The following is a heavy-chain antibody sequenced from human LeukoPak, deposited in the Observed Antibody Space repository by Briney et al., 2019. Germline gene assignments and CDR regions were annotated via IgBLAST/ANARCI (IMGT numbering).Heavy chain of an antibody. CDR1: GGSISSSSYY. J-gene: IGHJ6*03. V-gene: IGHV4-61*05. D-gene: IGHD4-17*01. CDR2: IYYSGST. CDR3: ARLGTTATKDHYYYYYMDV. Sequence: SETLSLTCTVSGGSISSSSYYWGWIRQPPGKGLEWIGNIYYSGSTNYNPSLKSRVTISVDTSKNQFSLRLSSVTAADTAVYYCARLGTTATKDHYYYYYMDVWGKGTTVTISS.